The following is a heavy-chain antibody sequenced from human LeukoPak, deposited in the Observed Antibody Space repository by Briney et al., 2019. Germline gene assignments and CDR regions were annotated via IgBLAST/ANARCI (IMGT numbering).Heavy chain of an antibody. CDR3: ARDPPFGDSSGYDYTLDI. D-gene: IGHD3-22*01. Sequence: ASVKVSCKASGYTFTSYYMHWVRQAPGQGLEWMGIINPSGGSTSYAQKFQGRVTMTRDTSTSTVYMELSSLRSEDTAVYCCARDPPFGDSSGYDYTLDIWGQGTMVTVSS. V-gene: IGHV1-46*01. CDR2: INPSGGST. CDR1: GYTFTSYY. J-gene: IGHJ3*02.